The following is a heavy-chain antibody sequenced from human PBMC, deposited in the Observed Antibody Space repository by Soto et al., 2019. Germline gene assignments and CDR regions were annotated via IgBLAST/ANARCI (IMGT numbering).Heavy chain of an antibody. D-gene: IGHD4-4*01. CDR2: IKSKSSGGTT. J-gene: IGHJ5*01. CDR3: TSEKGWRQSPLDS. Sequence: PGGSLRLSCAASGFIFRNAWMGWVRQAPGKGLEWVGRIKSKSSGGTTDYAAPVEGRVTITRDDSKSILYLQMTSLTVEDTAVYFCTSEKGWRQSPLDSWGQGALVAVSS. CDR1: GFIFRNAW. V-gene: IGHV3-15*01.